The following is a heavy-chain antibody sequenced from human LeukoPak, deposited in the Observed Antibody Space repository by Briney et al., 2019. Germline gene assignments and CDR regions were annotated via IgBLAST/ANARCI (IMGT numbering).Heavy chain of an antibody. CDR1: GGSISSSSYY. V-gene: IGHV4-39*01. Sequence: SETLSLTCTVSGGSISSSSYYWGWIRQPPGKGLEWIGTIYYSGSTYYNPSLKSRVTTSVDTSKNQFSLKLSSVTAADTAVYYCASSTYHDFWSGYYTGFLVDYWGRGTLVTVSS. CDR3: ASSTYHDFWSGYYTGFLVDY. D-gene: IGHD3-3*01. J-gene: IGHJ4*02. CDR2: IYYSGST.